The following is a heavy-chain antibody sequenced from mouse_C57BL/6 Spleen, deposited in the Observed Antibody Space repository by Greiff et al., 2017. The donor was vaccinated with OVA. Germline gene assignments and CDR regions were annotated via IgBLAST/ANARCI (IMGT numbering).Heavy chain of an antibody. J-gene: IGHJ1*03. CDR2: IDPSDSYT. Sequence: QVQLQQPGAELVMPGASVKLSCKASGYTFTSYWMHWVKQRPGQGLEWIGEIDPSDSYTTYNQQFKGKSTLTVDKSSSPAYMQLSSLTSEDSAVYYCARSRPYWYFDVWGTGTTVTVSS. CDR3: ARSRPYWYFDV. CDR1: GYTFTSYW. V-gene: IGHV1-69*01.